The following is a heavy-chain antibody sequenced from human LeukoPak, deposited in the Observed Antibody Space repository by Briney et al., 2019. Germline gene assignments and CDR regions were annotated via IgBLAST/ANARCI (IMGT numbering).Heavy chain of an antibody. CDR3: AKSRHMVRGVTPFDY. D-gene: IGHD3-10*01. CDR2: IRYDGSNK. CDR1: GFTLSNFG. V-gene: IGHV3-30*02. J-gene: IGHJ4*02. Sequence: GFLRISCAGSGFTLSNFGIHLVRQASGQGLGWGAFIRYDGSNKYYADSVKGRFTISRDNSKNTLYLQMNSLRAEDTAVYYCAKSRHMVRGVTPFDYWGQGTLVTVSS.